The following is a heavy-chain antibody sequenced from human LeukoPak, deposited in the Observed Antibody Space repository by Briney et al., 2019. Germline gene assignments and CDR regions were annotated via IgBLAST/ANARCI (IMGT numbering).Heavy chain of an antibody. CDR1: GFSFSSYV. Sequence: GGSLKLSCAASGFSFSSYVMTWVRQAPGKGLEWVSALYIGGNTYYADSVRGRFTISRDNSKNTLYLQMNSLRAEDTAIYYCMTAAGYNFGQYWGQGTLVTVSS. CDR3: MTAAGYNFGQY. CDR2: LYIGGNT. D-gene: IGHD5-18*01. V-gene: IGHV3-23*05. J-gene: IGHJ4*02.